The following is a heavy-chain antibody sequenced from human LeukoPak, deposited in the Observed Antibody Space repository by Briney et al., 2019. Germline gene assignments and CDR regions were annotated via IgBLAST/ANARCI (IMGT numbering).Heavy chain of an antibody. V-gene: IGHV5-51*01. CDR3: SRQFRDSSGYYSYYFDY. CDR1: GYRFNTYW. Sequence: GESLKISCNGSGYRFNTYWLGRGRQMPGRGLEWMGIIYPGDSDTRYSPSFQGQVTISADKSISTAYLQWSSLKASDTAMYYCSRQFRDSSGYYSYYFDYWGQGTLVTVSS. CDR2: IYPGDSDT. J-gene: IGHJ4*02. D-gene: IGHD3-22*01.